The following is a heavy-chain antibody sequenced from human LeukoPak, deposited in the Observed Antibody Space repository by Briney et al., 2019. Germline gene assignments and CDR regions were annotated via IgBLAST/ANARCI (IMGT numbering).Heavy chain of an antibody. CDR1: GFIFNTYV. V-gene: IGHV3-30*02. CDR2: IRYDGSNK. Sequence: GGSLRLSCAASGFIFNTYVVHWVRQAPGKGLEWLAFIRYDGSNKNYADSVKGRFTISRDNTKNSLYLQMNSLRAEDTAVYYCAKDGGSDPDSFDIWGQGTMVTVSS. D-gene: IGHD2-15*01. J-gene: IGHJ3*02. CDR3: AKDGGSDPDSFDI.